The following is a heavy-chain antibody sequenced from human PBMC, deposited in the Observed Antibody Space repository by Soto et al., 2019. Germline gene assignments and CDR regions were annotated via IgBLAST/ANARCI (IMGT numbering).Heavy chain of an antibody. CDR3: ARYFYDSGGYYSIFDY. V-gene: IGHV3-23*01. J-gene: IGHJ4*02. CDR1: GFTFNNYA. CDR2: ISGSGGST. Sequence: GGSLRLSCAASGFTFNNYAMTWVRRAPGKGLEWVSGISGSGGSTWYADSVKGRLTISRDSSKNTLYLQMDSLTADDTAVYYCARYFYDSGGYYSIFDYWGQGTLVTVSS. D-gene: IGHD3-22*01.